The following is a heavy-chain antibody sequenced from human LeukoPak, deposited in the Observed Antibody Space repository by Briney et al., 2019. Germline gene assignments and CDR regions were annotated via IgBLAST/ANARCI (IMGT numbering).Heavy chain of an antibody. Sequence: GGSLRLSCAASGFTFSSYAMSWVRQAPGKGLEWVSAISGSGGSTYYADSAKGRFTISRDNSKNSLYLQMNSLRAEDTALYYCARTFGELSRYFDLWGRGTLVTVSS. CDR1: GFTFSSYA. CDR2: ISGSGGST. V-gene: IGHV3-23*01. J-gene: IGHJ2*01. CDR3: ARTFGELSRYFDL. D-gene: IGHD3-10*01.